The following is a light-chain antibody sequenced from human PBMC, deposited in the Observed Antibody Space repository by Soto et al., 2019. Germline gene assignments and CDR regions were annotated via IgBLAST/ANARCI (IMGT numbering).Light chain of an antibody. Sequence: IVVTQSPATLSVSPGERVTLSCRASQSVGSNLAWYQQRPGQAPRLLIYDASTRATGIPDRFSGSGSGTEFTLTISSLQSEDFAVYYCQQYNNWPQTFGQGTKVEIK. CDR2: DAS. CDR1: QSVGSN. CDR3: QQYNNWPQT. J-gene: IGKJ1*01. V-gene: IGKV3-15*01.